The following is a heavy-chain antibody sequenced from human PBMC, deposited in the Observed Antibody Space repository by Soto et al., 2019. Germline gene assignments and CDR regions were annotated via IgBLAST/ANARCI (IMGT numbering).Heavy chain of an antibody. CDR1: GFTVSTYY. J-gene: IGHJ4*02. CDR3: ARGRSAPSDFEC. V-gene: IGHV3-66*01. Sequence: PGGSLRLSCAASGFTVSTYYMNWVRQAPGEGLEWVSVVYSGGTTYYADSVRGRFTISRDNSKSTLFLQMNSLRAEDTAVYYCARGRSAPSDFECWGQGTLVTVSS. CDR2: VYSGGTT. D-gene: IGHD6-6*01.